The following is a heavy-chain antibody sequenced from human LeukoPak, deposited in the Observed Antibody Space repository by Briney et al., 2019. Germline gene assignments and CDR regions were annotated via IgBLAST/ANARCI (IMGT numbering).Heavy chain of an antibody. D-gene: IGHD6-19*01. V-gene: IGHV3-66*01. J-gene: IGHJ4*02. CDR3: ARSPIAVAGQNTFGY. CDR1: GFTVSSNY. CDR2: IYSGGSI. Sequence: GGSLRLSCAASGFTVSSNYMSWVRQAPGKGLEWVSVIYSGGSIYYADSVKGRFTISRDNSKNTLYLQMNSLRAEDTAVYYCARSPIAVAGQNTFGYWGQGTLVTVSS.